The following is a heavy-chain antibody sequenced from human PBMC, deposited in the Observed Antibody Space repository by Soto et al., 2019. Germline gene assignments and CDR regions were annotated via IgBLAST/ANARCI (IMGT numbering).Heavy chain of an antibody. D-gene: IGHD6-19*01. Sequence: SLRLSCAASGFTFSSYAMHWVRQAPGKGLEWVAVISYDGSNKYYADSVKGRFTISRDNSKNTLYLQMNSLRAEDTAVYYCAKSYSSGWRLDNYYYYYYMDVWGKGTTVTVSS. J-gene: IGHJ6*03. V-gene: IGHV3-30-3*01. CDR1: GFTFSSYA. CDR2: ISYDGSNK. CDR3: AKSYSSGWRLDNYYYYYYMDV.